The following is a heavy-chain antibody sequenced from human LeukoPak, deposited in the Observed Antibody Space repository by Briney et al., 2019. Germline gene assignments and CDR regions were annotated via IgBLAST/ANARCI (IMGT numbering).Heavy chain of an antibody. CDR3: ASHMRGSGYNAAFDY. Sequence: SETLSLTCTVSGGSISSYYWSWIRQPAGKGLEWIGRIYTSGSTNYNPSLKSRVTMSVDTSKNQFSLKLSSVTAADTAVYYCASHMRGSGYNAAFDYCGQGTLVTVSS. D-gene: IGHD3-22*01. J-gene: IGHJ4*02. CDR2: IYTSGST. V-gene: IGHV4-4*07. CDR1: GGSISSYY.